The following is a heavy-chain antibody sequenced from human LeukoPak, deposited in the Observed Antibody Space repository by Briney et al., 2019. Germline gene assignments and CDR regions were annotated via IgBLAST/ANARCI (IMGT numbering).Heavy chain of an antibody. V-gene: IGHV4-59*08. J-gene: IGHJ4*02. Sequence: SQTLSLTCTVSGGSISSYYWSWIRQPPGKGLEWIGYIYYSGSTNYNPSLKSRVTISVDTSKNQFSLKLSSVTAADTAVYYCARRMEIWGQGTLVTVSS. D-gene: IGHD2-8*01. CDR2: IYYSGST. CDR1: GGSISSYY. CDR3: ARRMEI.